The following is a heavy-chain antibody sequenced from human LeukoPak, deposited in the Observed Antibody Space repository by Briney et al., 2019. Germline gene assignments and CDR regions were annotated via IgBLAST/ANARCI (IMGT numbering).Heavy chain of an antibody. V-gene: IGHV3-20*04. Sequence: GGSLRLSCAASGFAFDDHGMSWVRQAPGKGLEWVSGIDWNGGDTGYADSVKGRFTISRDNAKNSLYLQMNSQRGEDTALYYCARGGNYDILTGYDYWGQGTLVTVSS. CDR1: GFAFDDHG. D-gene: IGHD3-9*01. CDR2: IDWNGGDT. J-gene: IGHJ4*02. CDR3: ARGGNYDILTGYDY.